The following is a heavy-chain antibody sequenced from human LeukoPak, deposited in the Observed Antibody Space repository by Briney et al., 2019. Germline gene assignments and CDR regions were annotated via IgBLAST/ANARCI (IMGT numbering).Heavy chain of an antibody. CDR3: ARDVLAAPGTFDY. Sequence: SETLSLTCTVSGGSISSYYWSWIRQPAGRGLEWIGRIYPSGSTNYNPSLKSRVTISLDTSKNQFSLKLSSVTAADTAVYYCARDVLAAPGTFDYWGQGALVTVSS. D-gene: IGHD6-13*01. J-gene: IGHJ4*02. CDR2: IYPSGST. CDR1: GGSISSYY. V-gene: IGHV4-4*07.